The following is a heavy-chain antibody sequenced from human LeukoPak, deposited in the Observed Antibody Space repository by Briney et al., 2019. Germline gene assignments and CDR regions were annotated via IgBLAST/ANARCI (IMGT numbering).Heavy chain of an antibody. CDR1: GYTFTSYE. J-gene: IGHJ4*02. Sequence: ASVKVSCKASGYTFTSYEINWVRQATGQGLEWMGWMNPNSGNTGYAQKFQGRVTMTRNTSISTAYMELSSLRSEDTAVYYCARGTGYYDYVWGSYPRPIDYWGQGTLVTVSS. D-gene: IGHD3-16*02. CDR2: MNPNSGNT. CDR3: ARGTGYYDYVWGSYPRPIDY. V-gene: IGHV1-8*01.